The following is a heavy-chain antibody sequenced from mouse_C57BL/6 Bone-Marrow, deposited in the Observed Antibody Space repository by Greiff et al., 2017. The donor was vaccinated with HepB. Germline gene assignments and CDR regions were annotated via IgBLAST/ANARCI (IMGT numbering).Heavy chain of an antibody. CDR2: IDPEDGDT. CDR1: GFNIKDYY. D-gene: IGHD1-1*01. Sequence: EVQLQQSGAELVRPGASVKLSCTASGFNIKDYYMHWVKQRPEQGLEWIGRIDPEDGDTEYAPKFQGKATMTADTSSNTAYLQLSSLTSEDTVVYYCTTNYYGSSHPAYWGQGTLVTVSA. J-gene: IGHJ3*01. CDR3: TTNYYGSSHPAY. V-gene: IGHV14-1*01.